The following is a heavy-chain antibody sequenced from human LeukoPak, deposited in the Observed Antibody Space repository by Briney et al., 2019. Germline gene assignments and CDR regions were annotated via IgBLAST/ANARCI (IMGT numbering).Heavy chain of an antibody. Sequence: GGSLRLSCAVSGFTFSSYAMHWVRQAPGKGLEWVAVVWYDGSKTYSADSVKGRITISRDDSKNTLYLQMNSLRAEDTAVYYCARGVDYYDSGGTIYYWGQGTLVTVSS. D-gene: IGHD3-22*01. V-gene: IGHV3-33*01. CDR3: ARGVDYYDSGGTIYY. CDR2: VWYDGSKT. CDR1: GFTFSSYA. J-gene: IGHJ4*02.